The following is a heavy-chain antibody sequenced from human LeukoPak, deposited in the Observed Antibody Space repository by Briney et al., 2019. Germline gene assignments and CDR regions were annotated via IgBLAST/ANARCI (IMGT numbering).Heavy chain of an antibody. J-gene: IGHJ4*02. CDR1: GGSISSANYY. Sequence: SETLSLTCTVSGGSISSANYYWSWIRQHPGQGPEWIGYIYFSGSTYYNPSLKSRVTISVDTSKNQFSLKLSSVTAADTAVYYCARADGYNSPYYFDYWGQGTLVTVSS. D-gene: IGHD5-24*01. CDR2: IYFSGST. V-gene: IGHV4-31*03. CDR3: ARADGYNSPYYFDY.